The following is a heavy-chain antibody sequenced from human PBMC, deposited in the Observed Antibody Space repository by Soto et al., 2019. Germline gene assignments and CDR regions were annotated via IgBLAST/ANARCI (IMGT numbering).Heavy chain of an antibody. D-gene: IGHD6-19*01. V-gene: IGHV1-46*01. J-gene: IGHJ4*02. CDR1: GYTFTNYH. CDR3: ALPKNTLGWYNF. CDR2: INPNGGST. Sequence: QVQVVQSGAEVKKPGASVKASCKTSGYTFTNYHVHWVRQAPGQGLEWMGAINPNGGSTTYAQHLQGRVTMTSDSSTSTVYMEMGSLRSDDSAVYYCALPKNTLGWYNFWGQGTLVPVS.